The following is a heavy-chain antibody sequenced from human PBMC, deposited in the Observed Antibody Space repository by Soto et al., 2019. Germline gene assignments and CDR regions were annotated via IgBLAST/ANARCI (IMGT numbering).Heavy chain of an antibody. D-gene: IGHD5-18*01. V-gene: IGHV1-3*01. CDR2: INAGNGNT. Sequence: QVQLVQSGAEVKKPGASVKVSCKASGYTFTSYAMHWVRQAPGQRLEWMGWINAGNGNTKYSQKFQGRVTITRDTSASTAYMELSSLRSEDTAVYYCARFGYSYGSVYYYYYGMDVWGQGTTVTVSS. J-gene: IGHJ6*02. CDR3: ARFGYSYGSVYYYYYGMDV. CDR1: GYTFTSYA.